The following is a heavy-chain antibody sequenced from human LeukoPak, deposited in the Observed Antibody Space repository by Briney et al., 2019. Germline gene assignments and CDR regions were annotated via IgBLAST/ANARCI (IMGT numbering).Heavy chain of an antibody. CDR1: GGSFSGYY. CDR2: INHSGST. D-gene: IGHD3-16*02. V-gene: IGHV4-34*01. CDR3: ARSASYYDYVWGSYRPNWFDP. Sequence: PSETLSLTCAVYGGSFSGYYWSWIRQPPGKGLEWIGEINHSGSTNYNPSLKSRVTISVDTSKNQISLKLSSVTAADTAVYYCARSASYYDYVWGSYRPNWFDPWGQGTLVTVSS. J-gene: IGHJ5*02.